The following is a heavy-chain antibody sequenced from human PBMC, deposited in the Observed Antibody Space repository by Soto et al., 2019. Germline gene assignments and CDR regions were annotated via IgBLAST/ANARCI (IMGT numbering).Heavy chain of an antibody. Sequence: QLQLQESGPGLVKPSETLSLTCTVSGGSISSSSYYWGWIRQPPGKGLEWIGSIYYSGSTYYNPSLKSRVTISVDTSKNQDSLKLSSVTAADTAVYYCARSTIGIAVATPDYWGQGTLVTVSS. D-gene: IGHD6-19*01. CDR3: ARSTIGIAVATPDY. CDR2: IYYSGST. V-gene: IGHV4-39*01. J-gene: IGHJ4*02. CDR1: GGSISSSSYY.